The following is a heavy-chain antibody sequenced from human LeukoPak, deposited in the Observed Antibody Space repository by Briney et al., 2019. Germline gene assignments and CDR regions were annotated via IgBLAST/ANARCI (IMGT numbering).Heavy chain of an antibody. Sequence: GGSLRLSCAASGFTFSSYAMNWVRQAPGKGLEWVSSISSTSSYIYYADSVKGRFTVSRDNAKNSLYLQMNSLRAEDTAVYYCARKSSAVAGPFDYWGQGTLVTVSS. J-gene: IGHJ4*02. D-gene: IGHD6-19*01. V-gene: IGHV3-21*01. CDR2: ISSTSSYI. CDR3: ARKSSAVAGPFDY. CDR1: GFTFSSYA.